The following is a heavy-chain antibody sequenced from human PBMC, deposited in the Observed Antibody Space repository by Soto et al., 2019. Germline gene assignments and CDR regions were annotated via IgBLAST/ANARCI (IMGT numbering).Heavy chain of an antibody. CDR1: GGTFSSYA. CDR2: IIPIFGTA. V-gene: IGHV1-69*13. J-gene: IGHJ1*01. Sequence: ASVKVSCKASGGTFSSYAISWVRQAPGQGLEWMGGIIPIFGTANYAQKFQGRVTITADESTSTAYMELSSLRSEDTAVYYCARETYYYDSSGYYKTRAEYFQHWGQGTLVTVSS. CDR3: ARETYYYDSSGYYKTRAEYFQH. D-gene: IGHD3-22*01.